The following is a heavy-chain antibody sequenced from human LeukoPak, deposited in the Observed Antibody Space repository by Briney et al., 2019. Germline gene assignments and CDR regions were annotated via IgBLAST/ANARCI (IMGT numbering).Heavy chain of an antibody. CDR3: ARDRGAGASFFHY. CDR1: GGSISSGLYY. Sequence: SETLSLTCTVSGGSISSGLYYWSWIRQPAGRGLEWIGRKYTTGSTNYNPSLESRVTISLDTSKNQSSLSLRSVTAADTAVYYCARDRGAGASFFHYWGQGTLVTVSS. CDR2: KYTTGST. V-gene: IGHV4-61*02. D-gene: IGHD6-13*01. J-gene: IGHJ1*01.